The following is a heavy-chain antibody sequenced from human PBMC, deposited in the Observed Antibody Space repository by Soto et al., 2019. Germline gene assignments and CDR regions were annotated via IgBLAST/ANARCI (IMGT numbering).Heavy chain of an antibody. Sequence: GESLKISCKGSGYSFTSYWIGWVRQMPGKGLEWMWIIYPGDSDTRYSPSFQGQVTISADKSISTAYLQWSSLKASDTAMYYCARHLLWSRGGMDVWGQGTTVTVSS. CDR2: IYPGDSDT. J-gene: IGHJ6*02. D-gene: IGHD5-18*01. CDR1: GYSFTSYW. V-gene: IGHV5-51*01. CDR3: ARHLLWSRGGMDV.